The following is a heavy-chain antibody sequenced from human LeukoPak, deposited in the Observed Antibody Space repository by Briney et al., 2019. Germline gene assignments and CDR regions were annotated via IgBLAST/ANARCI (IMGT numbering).Heavy chain of an antibody. D-gene: IGHD5-12*01. CDR2: INPSGGST. J-gene: IGHJ4*02. CDR1: GYTFTSYY. V-gene: IGHV1-46*01. CDR3: ARGGYSGYDPVYFDY. Sequence: VVSVKVSCKASGYTFTSYYMHWVRQAPGQGLEWMGIINPSGGSTSYAQKFQGRVTMTRDMSTSTVYMELGSLRSEDTAVYYCARGGYSGYDPVYFDYWGQGTLVTVSS.